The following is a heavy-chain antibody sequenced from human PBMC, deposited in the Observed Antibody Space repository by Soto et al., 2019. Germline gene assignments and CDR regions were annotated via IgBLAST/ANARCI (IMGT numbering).Heavy chain of an antibody. Sequence: EVQLVESGGGLVQPGGSLRVTCAASGFTVRNTYMSWVRQAPGKGLEWVSVIYSGGSTHYADSVKGRFTISRHNSKNALYLQMTSLRAEDTAVYYCARERDGYIFDYWGQGTLVTVSS. CDR1: GFTVRNTY. CDR3: ARERDGYIFDY. D-gene: IGHD2-21*01. V-gene: IGHV3-53*04. J-gene: IGHJ4*02. CDR2: IYSGGST.